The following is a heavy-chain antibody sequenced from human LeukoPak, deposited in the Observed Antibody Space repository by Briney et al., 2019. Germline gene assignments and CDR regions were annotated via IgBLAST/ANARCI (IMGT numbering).Heavy chain of an antibody. V-gene: IGHV3-33*01. D-gene: IGHD5-24*01. Sequence: GGSLRLSCAASGFTFSSYGMHWVRQAPGKGLQWVAFIWYDGSNKYYADSVKGRFTISRDNAKNSLYLQMTSLRAEDTAVYYCARCGTPNNYHYYGLDVWGQGTTVTVSS. CDR2: IWYDGSNK. J-gene: IGHJ6*02. CDR3: ARCGTPNNYHYYGLDV. CDR1: GFTFSSYG.